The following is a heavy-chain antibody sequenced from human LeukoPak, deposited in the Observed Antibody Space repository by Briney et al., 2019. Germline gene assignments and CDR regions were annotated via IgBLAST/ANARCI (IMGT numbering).Heavy chain of an antibody. CDR2: IRYDGSNK. CDR1: GFTFSSYG. Sequence: QPGGSLRLSCAASGFTFSSYGMHWVRQAPGKGLEWVAFIRYDGSNKYYADSVKGRFTISRDNSKNTLYLQMNSLRAEDTAVYYCAKLYSSSWDSIDYWGQGTLVTVSS. V-gene: IGHV3-30*02. J-gene: IGHJ4*02. CDR3: AKLYSSSWDSIDY. D-gene: IGHD6-13*01.